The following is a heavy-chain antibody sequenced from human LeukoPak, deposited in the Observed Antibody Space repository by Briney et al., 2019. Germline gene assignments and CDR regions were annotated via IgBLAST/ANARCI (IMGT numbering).Heavy chain of an antibody. V-gene: IGHV4-34*01. CDR1: GGSFSNYY. CDR3: ARRPMVRGLISLAY. D-gene: IGHD3-10*01. J-gene: IGHJ4*02. Sequence: SETLSLTCDVYGGSFSNYYWNWIRQPPGKGLEWIGEINHRGSTNYNPSLKSRVIISVDTSKNQFSLKLSSVTAADTAAYYCARRPMVRGLISLAYWGQGTLVTVSS. CDR2: INHRGST.